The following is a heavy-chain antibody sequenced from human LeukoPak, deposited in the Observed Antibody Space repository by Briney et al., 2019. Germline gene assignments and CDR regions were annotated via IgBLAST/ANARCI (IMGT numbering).Heavy chain of an antibody. J-gene: IGHJ5*02. CDR2: ISSSGSTI. CDR3: ARDLEIATTP. D-gene: IGHD5-24*01. CDR1: GFNFNDYA. V-gene: IGHV3-11*01. Sequence: GGSLRLSCAASGFNFNDYAMTWVRQAPGKGLEWVSYISSSGSTIYYADSVKGRFTISRDNAKNSLYLQMNSLRAEDTAVYYCARDLEIATTPWGQGTLVTVSS.